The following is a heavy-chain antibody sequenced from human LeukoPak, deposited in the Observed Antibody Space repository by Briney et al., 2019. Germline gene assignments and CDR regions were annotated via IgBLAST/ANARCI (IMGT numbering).Heavy chain of an antibody. CDR1: GFTFTTYW. CDR2: INQDGSER. Sequence: PGGSLRLSCADSGFTFTTYWLTWVRQAPGKGLQWVANINQDGSERGYVDSVKGRFTISRDDAKNSVYLQMNSLRVEDTAVYYCARDSGRYPHTTYDIWGQGTMVTVSS. CDR3: ARDSGRYPHTTYDI. D-gene: IGHD1-26*01. J-gene: IGHJ3*02. V-gene: IGHV3-7*01.